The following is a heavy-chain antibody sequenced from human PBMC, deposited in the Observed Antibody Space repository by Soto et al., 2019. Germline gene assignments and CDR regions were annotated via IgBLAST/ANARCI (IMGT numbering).Heavy chain of an antibody. CDR2: ISGSGGST. CDR3: AYSSGCYYFDY. V-gene: IGHV3-23*01. Sequence: GGSLRLSCAASGFTFSSYAMSCVRQAPGKGLEWVSAISGSGGSTYYADSVKGRFTISRDNSKNTLYLQMNSLRAEDTAVYYCAYSSGCYYFDYWGQVTLVTVSS. D-gene: IGHD6-19*01. CDR1: GFTFSSYA. J-gene: IGHJ4*02.